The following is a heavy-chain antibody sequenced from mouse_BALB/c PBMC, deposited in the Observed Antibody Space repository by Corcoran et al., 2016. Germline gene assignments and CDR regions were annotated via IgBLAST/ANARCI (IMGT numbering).Heavy chain of an antibody. Sequence: QIQLVQSGPELKKPGETVKNSCKASGYTFTNYGMYWVKQAPGQGLKWMGWINTYTGEPTYADDIKGRFACSLETAASTAYLQINNLKNEDTATYFCARSDGSSGFAYWGQGTLVTVSA. CDR2: INTYTGEP. D-gene: IGHD1-1*01. CDR1: GYTFTNYG. CDR3: ARSDGSSGFAY. V-gene: IGHV9-3-1*01. J-gene: IGHJ3*01.